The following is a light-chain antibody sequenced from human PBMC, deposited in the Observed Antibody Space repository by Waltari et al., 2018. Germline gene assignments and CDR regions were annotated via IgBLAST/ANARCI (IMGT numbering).Light chain of an antibody. CDR3: QQYNTWPPIT. CDR2: GAS. J-gene: IGKJ5*01. CDR1: QSLSDN. Sequence: EIVMTQSPATLSVSPGERATLSCRASQSLSDNLAWYQQKPGQAPRLLIYGASTRATGIPARFSCSGSGTDFTLTISSLQSEDFAIYYCQQYNTWPPITFGRGTRLEIK. V-gene: IGKV3-15*01.